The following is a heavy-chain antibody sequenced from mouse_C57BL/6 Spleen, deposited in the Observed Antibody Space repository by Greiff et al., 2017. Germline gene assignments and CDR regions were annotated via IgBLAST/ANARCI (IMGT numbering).Heavy chain of an antibody. CDR2: ISYSGST. CDR3: ARGGFITTPWYFDV. J-gene: IGHJ1*03. CDR1: GYSITSDY. V-gene: IGHV3-8*01. D-gene: IGHD1-1*01. Sequence: EVKVVESGPGLAKPSQTLSLTCSVTGYSITSDYWNWIRKFPGNKLEYMGYISYSGSTYYKPSLKSRISITRDTSKNQYYLQLNSVTTEDTATYYCARGGFITTPWYFDVWGTGTTVTVSS.